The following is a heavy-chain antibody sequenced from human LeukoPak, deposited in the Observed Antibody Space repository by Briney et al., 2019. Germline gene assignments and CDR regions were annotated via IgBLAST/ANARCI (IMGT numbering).Heavy chain of an antibody. Sequence: PGRSLRLSCVASGFTFSSYGMHWVRQAPGKGLEWVAVLSDDGSNKFYADSVKGRFTISRDNSKNTLYLQMNSLRAEDTAVYYCASQGGLLWFGELSGGMDVWGQGTTVTVSS. V-gene: IGHV3-30*03. CDR2: LSDDGSNK. CDR3: ASQGGLLWFGELSGGMDV. D-gene: IGHD3-10*01. J-gene: IGHJ6*02. CDR1: GFTFSSYG.